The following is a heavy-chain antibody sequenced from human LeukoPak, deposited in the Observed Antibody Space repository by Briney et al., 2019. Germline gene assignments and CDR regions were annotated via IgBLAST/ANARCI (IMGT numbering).Heavy chain of an antibody. V-gene: IGHV1-69*13. J-gene: IGHJ6*02. CDR1: GGTFSSYA. CDR2: IIPIFGTA. D-gene: IGHD6-19*01. CDR3: ATGQVAGPYYYGMDV. Sequence: GASVKVSCKASGGTFSSYAISWVRQAPGQGLEGMGGIIPIFGTANYAQKFQGRVTITADESTSTAYMELSSLRSEDTAVYYCATGQVAGPYYYGMDVWGQGTTVTVSS.